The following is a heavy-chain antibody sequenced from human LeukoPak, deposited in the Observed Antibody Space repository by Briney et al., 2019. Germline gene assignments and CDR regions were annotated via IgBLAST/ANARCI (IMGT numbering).Heavy chain of an antibody. J-gene: IGHJ6*03. CDR2: IYHSGST. V-gene: IGHV4-38-2*01. CDR3: ARLGGYCSSTSCYRNYYYYMDV. D-gene: IGHD2-2*02. Sequence: PSETLSLTCAVSGYSISSGYYWGWIRQPPGQGLEWIGSIYHSGSTYYNPSLKSRVTISVDTSKNQFSLKRSSVTAADTAVYYCARLGGYCSSTSCYRNYYYYMDVWGKGTTVTVSS. CDR1: GYSISSGYY.